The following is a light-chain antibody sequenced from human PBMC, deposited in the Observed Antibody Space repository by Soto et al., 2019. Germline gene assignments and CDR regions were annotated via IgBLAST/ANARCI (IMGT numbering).Light chain of an antibody. V-gene: IGKV3-20*01. CDR2: GAT. CDR3: QQYSSSRT. J-gene: IGKJ1*01. CDR1: ESVSINY. Sequence: EIVLTQSPGTLSLSPGERATLSCRASESVSINYLGWYQQKHGQAPRLLIYGATSRATDIPDRFSGSGSGTDFTLTISRLEPEDFAVYYCQQYSSSRTFGQGTKVEIK.